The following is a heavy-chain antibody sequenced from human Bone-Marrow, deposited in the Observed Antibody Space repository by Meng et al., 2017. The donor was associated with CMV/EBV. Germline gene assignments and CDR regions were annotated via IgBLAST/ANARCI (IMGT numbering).Heavy chain of an antibody. CDR3: AREGPNDAFDI. CDR2: IRSGSRDI. V-gene: IGHV3-21*04. CDR1: GFTFSRYS. Sequence: GGSLRLSCSASGFTFSRYSMNWVRQAAGKGLEWVATIRSGSRDISYADSVKGRFTISRDNAKNSLYLQMNSLRAEDTALYHCAREGPNDAFDIWGQGTMVTVSS. J-gene: IGHJ3*02.